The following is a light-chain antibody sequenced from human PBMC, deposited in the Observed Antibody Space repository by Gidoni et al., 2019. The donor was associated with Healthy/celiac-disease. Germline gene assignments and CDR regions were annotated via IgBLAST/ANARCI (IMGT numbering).Light chain of an antibody. Sequence: EIVLTQSQATLSLSPGERATLSCRASQRVSSYLDWYQQKPGQAPRLLIFDASNRATGIPARFSGSGSGTDFTLTISSLEPEDFAVYYCQRRSNWPPWTFGQXTKVEIK. V-gene: IGKV3-11*01. CDR1: QRVSSY. CDR3: QRRSNWPPWT. J-gene: IGKJ1*01. CDR2: DAS.